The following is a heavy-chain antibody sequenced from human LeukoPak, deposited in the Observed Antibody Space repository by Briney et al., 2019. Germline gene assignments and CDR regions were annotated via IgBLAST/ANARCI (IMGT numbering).Heavy chain of an antibody. D-gene: IGHD3-3*01. CDR1: GFTFSSYC. Sequence: GGSLRLSCAASGFTFSSYCMHWVRQAPGKGPVWVARTNCDGSSKAYADSVKGRFTISKDNAKNTLYLLRNSLRAEDTAVYACGRDSAEWYFFDYWGQGTLVTVSS. CDR3: GRDSAEWYFFDY. V-gene: IGHV3-74*01. J-gene: IGHJ4*02. CDR2: TNCDGSSK.